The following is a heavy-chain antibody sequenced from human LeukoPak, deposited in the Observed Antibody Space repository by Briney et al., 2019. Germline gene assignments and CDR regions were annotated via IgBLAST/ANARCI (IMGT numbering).Heavy chain of an antibody. D-gene: IGHD5-12*01. CDR3: VRDGGVSGYDLLDY. J-gene: IGHJ4*02. Sequence: GGSLSLSCAASGFTFSKYWMTWVRQAPGKGLEWVAHINQDGSKEYYMDSVKARFTISRDNAKNSLSLQMNSLRAEDTAVYYCVRDGGVSGYDLLDYWGQGTLVTVSS. CDR2: INQDGSKE. V-gene: IGHV3-7*01. CDR1: GFTFSKYW.